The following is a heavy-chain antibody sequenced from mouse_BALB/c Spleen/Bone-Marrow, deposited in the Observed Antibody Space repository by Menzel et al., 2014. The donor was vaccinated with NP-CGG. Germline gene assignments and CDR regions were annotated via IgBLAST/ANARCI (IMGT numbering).Heavy chain of an antibody. CDR2: IYPGNRDT. CDR3: TPSVRRPLYAMDY. V-gene: IGHV1-5*01. J-gene: IGHJ4*01. D-gene: IGHD2-14*01. CDR1: GYRFTSYW. Sequence: VQLQQSGTVLARPGASVKMSCKAYGYRFTSYWMHWVKQRPGQGLEWIGAIYPGNRDTSYNQKFKGKAKLTAVTSASIAYMELSSLTNEDSAAYYCTPSVRRPLYAMDYWGQGSAVSVSS.